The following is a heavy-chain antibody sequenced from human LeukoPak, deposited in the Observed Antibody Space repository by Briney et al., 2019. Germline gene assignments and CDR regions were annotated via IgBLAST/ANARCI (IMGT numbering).Heavy chain of an antibody. V-gene: IGHV3-21*01. Sequence: PGGSLRLSCAASGFTFSSYSMNWVRQAPGKGLEWVSSISSSSSYIYYADSVKGRFTISRDNAKNSLYLQMNSLRAEDTAVYYCARGVFLEWPHFDYWGQGTLVTVSS. CDR1: GFTFSSYS. CDR3: ARGVFLEWPHFDY. CDR2: ISSSSSYI. D-gene: IGHD3-3*01. J-gene: IGHJ4*02.